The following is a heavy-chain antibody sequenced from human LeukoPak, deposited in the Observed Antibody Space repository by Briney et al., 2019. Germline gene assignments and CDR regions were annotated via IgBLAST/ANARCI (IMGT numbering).Heavy chain of an antibody. CDR2: ISYNGGST. V-gene: IGHV3-64*02. CDR3: ARRFAAQLAFVDV. CDR1: GFTFTNYA. Sequence: PGGSLRLSCAASGFTFTNYAMHWVRQAPGKGLEYVSAISYNGGSTYCADSVKGRFTISRDNSKNTLYLQMGSLTAEDMGVYYCARRFAAQLAFVDVWGKGTTVTISS. D-gene: IGHD3-3*02. J-gene: IGHJ6*04.